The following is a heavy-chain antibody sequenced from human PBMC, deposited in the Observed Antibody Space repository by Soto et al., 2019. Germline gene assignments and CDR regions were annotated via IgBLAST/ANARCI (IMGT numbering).Heavy chain of an antibody. D-gene: IGHD3-22*01. J-gene: IGHJ4*02. CDR3: TTEVRESITMIVVVTTDY. Sequence: GGSLRLSCAASGFTFSNAWMNWVRQAPGKGLEWVGRIKSKTDGGTTDYAAPVKGRFTISRDDSKNTLYLQMNSLKTEDTAVYYCTTEVRESITMIVVVTTDYWGQGTLVTVSS. CDR1: GFTFSNAW. V-gene: IGHV3-15*07. CDR2: IKSKTDGGTT.